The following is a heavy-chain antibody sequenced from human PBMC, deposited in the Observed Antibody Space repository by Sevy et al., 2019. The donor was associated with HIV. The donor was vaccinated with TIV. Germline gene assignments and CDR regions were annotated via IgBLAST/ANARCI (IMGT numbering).Heavy chain of an antibody. D-gene: IGHD4-17*01. Sequence: GGSLRLSCAASGFTFSDFYMSWIRQAPGKGLEWISYISGSDQTIYYADSVKGRFTISRDNDKNSLYLQMNSLRAEDTAVYYCARDHVKDGDLGDYYYFAMDLWGQGTTVTVSS. CDR1: GFTFSDFY. V-gene: IGHV3-11*01. J-gene: IGHJ6*02. CDR2: ISGSDQTI. CDR3: ARDHVKDGDLGDYYYFAMDL.